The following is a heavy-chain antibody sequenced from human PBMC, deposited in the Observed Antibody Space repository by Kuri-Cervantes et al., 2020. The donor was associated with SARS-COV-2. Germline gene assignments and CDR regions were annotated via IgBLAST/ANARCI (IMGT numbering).Heavy chain of an antibody. D-gene: IGHD3-16*01. CDR2: IWYDGENE. V-gene: IGHV3-33*08. CDR3: ARGAANYYYMDV. CDR1: GFTFDDYT. Sequence: GESLKISCAASGFTFDDYTMHWVRQAPGKGLEWVAVIWYDGENEYYAGSVKGRFTISRDNSKNTVSLHMNSLRAEDTAMYYCARGAANYYYMDVWGKGTTVTVSS. J-gene: IGHJ6*03.